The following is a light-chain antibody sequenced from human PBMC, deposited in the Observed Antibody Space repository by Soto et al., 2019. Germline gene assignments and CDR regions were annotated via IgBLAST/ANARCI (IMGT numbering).Light chain of an antibody. CDR3: QVWDSSTEV. CDR1: NIETKN. J-gene: IGLJ1*01. CDR2: KNN. V-gene: IGLV3-9*01. Sequence: SYELTQPLSVSVALGQTASITCGGNNIETKNVHWYQQKPDQAPVLVIYKNNNRPSGIPERFSGSNSGNPATLTISGAQAGDEADYYCQVWDSSTEVFGTGTKLTVL.